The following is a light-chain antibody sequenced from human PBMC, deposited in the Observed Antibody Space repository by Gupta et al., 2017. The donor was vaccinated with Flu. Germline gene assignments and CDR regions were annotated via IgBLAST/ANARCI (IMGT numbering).Light chain of an antibody. CDR2: DAF. CDR1: QSIKTY. CDR3: HYGGNWPFT. J-gene: IGKJ3*01. Sequence: IVLTQSPAILSLSPGERATLSCRASQSIKTYLSWFQQKPGQAPRLLIYDAFNRFTGVPDRFSGSGSGTDFTLTISSLEPEDFAVYYCHYGGNWPFTFGHGTKVDVK. V-gene: IGKV3-11*01.